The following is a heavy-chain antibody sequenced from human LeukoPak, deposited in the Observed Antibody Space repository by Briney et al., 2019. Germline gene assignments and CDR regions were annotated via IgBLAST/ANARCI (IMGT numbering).Heavy chain of an antibody. CDR2: ISYDGSNK. Sequence: GWSLRLSCGASGFSFSNYAMHWVRQAPGKGLEWVAVISYDGSNKYYADSVKGRFTISRDNSKNTLYLQMNSLRAEDTAVYYCARDGGSTVTTLFDPWGQGTLVTVSS. CDR3: ARDGGSTVTTLFDP. D-gene: IGHD4-17*01. J-gene: IGHJ5*02. V-gene: IGHV3-30*04. CDR1: GFSFSNYA.